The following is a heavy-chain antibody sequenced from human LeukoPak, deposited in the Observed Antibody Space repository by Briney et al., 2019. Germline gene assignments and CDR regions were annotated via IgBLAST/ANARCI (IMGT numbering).Heavy chain of an antibody. CDR2: INPNSGGT. J-gene: IGHJ5*02. D-gene: IGHD2-2*01. CDR1: GYTFTGYY. V-gene: IGHV1-2*02. Sequence: GASVKVSCKASGYTFTGYYMHWVRQAPGQGLEWMGWINPNSGGTNYAQKFQGRVTMTRDTSISTAYMELSRLRSDDTAVYYCARIPDTRYCSSTSCSPWGQGTLVTVSS. CDR3: ARIPDTRYCSSTSCSP.